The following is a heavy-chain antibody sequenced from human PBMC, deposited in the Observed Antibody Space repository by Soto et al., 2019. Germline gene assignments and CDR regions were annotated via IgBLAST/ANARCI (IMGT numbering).Heavy chain of an antibody. D-gene: IGHD3-3*01. V-gene: IGHV3-23*01. CDR3: AKRPIFGVVIITIYNGMDV. CDR2: ISTSGGNT. Sequence: EVQLLESGGGLVQPGGSLRLSCVASGFTFSSYAMNWVRQAPGKGLEWVSAISTSGGNTYYADSVKGRFTISRDNSKNTLYRQMNSLRAEDTAVYYCAKRPIFGVVIITIYNGMDVWGQGTTVTVSS. J-gene: IGHJ6*02. CDR1: GFTFSSYA.